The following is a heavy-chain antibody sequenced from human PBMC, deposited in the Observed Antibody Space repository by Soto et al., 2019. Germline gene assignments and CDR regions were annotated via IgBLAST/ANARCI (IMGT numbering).Heavy chain of an antibody. V-gene: IGHV1-18*01. CDR1: GYTFTSYG. Sequence: QVQLVQSGAEVKKPGASVKVSCKASGYTFTSYGISWVRQAPGQGLEWMGWISAYNGNTNYAQKLQGRVTMTTDTSTSTAYVELRSLTSDDPAVYYCARSYNWNPRAGLRYWGQGTLVTVSS. D-gene: IGHD1-1*01. J-gene: IGHJ4*02. CDR3: ARSYNWNPRAGLRY. CDR2: ISAYNGNT.